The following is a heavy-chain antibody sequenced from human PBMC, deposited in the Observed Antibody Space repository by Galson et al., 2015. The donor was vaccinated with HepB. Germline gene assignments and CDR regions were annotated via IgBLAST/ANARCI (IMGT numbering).Heavy chain of an antibody. Sequence: LRLSCAASGFTFRSYEMNWVRQAPGKGLEWVSYISSSASTTYYADSVKGRFTISRDNAKNSLYLQMNSLRAEDTAVYYCARVIVAAGGFYYYGMDVWGQGTTVTVSS. J-gene: IGHJ6*02. V-gene: IGHV3-48*03. D-gene: IGHD6-25*01. CDR2: ISSSASTT. CDR3: ARVIVAAGGFYYYGMDV. CDR1: GFTFRSYE.